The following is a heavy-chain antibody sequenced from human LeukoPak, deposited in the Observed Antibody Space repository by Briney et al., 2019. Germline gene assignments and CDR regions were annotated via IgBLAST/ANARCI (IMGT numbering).Heavy chain of an antibody. CDR3: ARGPIAAAGDY. CDR2: INANNGNT. J-gene: IGHJ4*02. V-gene: IGHV1-18*01. CDR1: GYTLTELS. D-gene: IGHD6-13*01. Sequence: GASVKVSCKVSGYTLTELSMHWVRQAPGQGLEWMGWINANNGNTNYAQNLQGRVTMTRDTSTSTAYVELRSLRSDDTAVYYCARGPIAAAGDYWGQGTLVTVSS.